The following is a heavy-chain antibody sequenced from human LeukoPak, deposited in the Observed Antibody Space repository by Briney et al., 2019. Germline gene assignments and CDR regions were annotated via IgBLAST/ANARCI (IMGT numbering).Heavy chain of an antibody. D-gene: IGHD7-27*01. Sequence: GSLRLSCAASGFTVSSNYMSWVRQAPGKGLEWIGEINHSGSTNYNPSLKSRVTISVDTSKNQFSLKLSSVTAADTAVYYCARGWARSPIDYWGQGTLVTVSS. J-gene: IGHJ4*02. V-gene: IGHV4-34*01. CDR1: GFTVSSNY. CDR2: INHSGST. CDR3: ARGWARSPIDY.